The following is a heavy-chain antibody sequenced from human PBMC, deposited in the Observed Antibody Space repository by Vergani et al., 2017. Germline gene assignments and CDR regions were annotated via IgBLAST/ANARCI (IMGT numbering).Heavy chain of an antibody. Sequence: EVQLVESGGGLVKPGGSLRLSCAASGFTFSSYSMNWVRQAPGKGLEWVSSISSSSSYIYYADSVKGRFTISRDNAKNSLYLQMNSLRAEDTAAYYCARKGPYSGSYYFDYWGQGTLVSVSS. V-gene: IGHV3-21*04. CDR1: GFTFSSYS. J-gene: IGHJ4*02. D-gene: IGHD1-26*01. CDR2: ISSSSSYI. CDR3: ARKGPYSGSYYFDY.